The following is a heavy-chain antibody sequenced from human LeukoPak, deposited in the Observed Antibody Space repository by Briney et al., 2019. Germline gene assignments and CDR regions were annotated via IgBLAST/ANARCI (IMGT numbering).Heavy chain of an antibody. CDR3: ALDSSGWSDDSFDI. CDR1: GASISFYY. CDR2: IYYSGST. J-gene: IGHJ3*02. V-gene: IGHV4-59*01. D-gene: IGHD6-13*01. Sequence: PSETLSLTCTVSGASISFYYWSWIRQPPGKGLEWIGYIYYSGSTKYNPSLKRRVTMSIDTSKNQFSLNLKSVTAADTALYYCALDSSGWSDDSFDIWGHGTMVTVSS.